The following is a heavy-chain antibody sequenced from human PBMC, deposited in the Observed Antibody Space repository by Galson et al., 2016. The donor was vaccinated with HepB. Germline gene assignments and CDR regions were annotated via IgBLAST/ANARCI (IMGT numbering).Heavy chain of an antibody. CDR2: IYPGDSKT. CDR3: ARGRNFLGSGAFGL. Sequence: QSGAEVKKPGESLKILCKASGYTFTSFWISWVRQMPGKGLEWMGVIYPGDSKTVYSPSFEGQVTISVDKFTTSAYLTWKDLKASDTAIYYCARGRNFLGSGAFGLGGQGILLAFSS. J-gene: IGHJ4*02. D-gene: IGHD3-10*01. CDR1: GYTFTSFW. V-gene: IGHV5-51*03.